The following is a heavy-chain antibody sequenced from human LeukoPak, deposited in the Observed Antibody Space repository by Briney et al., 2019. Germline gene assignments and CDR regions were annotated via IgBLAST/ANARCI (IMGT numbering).Heavy chain of an antibody. CDR1: GGSFSGYY. D-gene: IGHD3-22*01. CDR2: INHSGST. V-gene: IGHV4-34*01. J-gene: IGHJ5*02. Sequence: SETLSLTFAVYGGSFSGYYWSWIRQPPGKGLEWIGEINHSGSTNYNPSLKSRVTISVDTSKNQFSLKLSSVTAADTAVYYCARYAMIVVVSLWNWFDPWGQGTLVTVSS. CDR3: ARYAMIVVVSLWNWFDP.